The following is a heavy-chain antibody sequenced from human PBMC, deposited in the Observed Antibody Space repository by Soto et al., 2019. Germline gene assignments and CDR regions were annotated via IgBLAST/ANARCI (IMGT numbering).Heavy chain of an antibody. J-gene: IGHJ4*02. V-gene: IGHV1-2*02. Sequence: ASVKVSCKASGYTFTGYYMHWVRQAPGQGLEWMGWINPNSGGTNYAQKFQGRVTMTRDTSISTAYMELSRLRSDDTAVYYCARLGPGYSSSFGDYWGQGTLVTVSS. D-gene: IGHD6-6*01. CDR1: GYTFTGYY. CDR2: INPNSGGT. CDR3: ARLGPGYSSSFGDY.